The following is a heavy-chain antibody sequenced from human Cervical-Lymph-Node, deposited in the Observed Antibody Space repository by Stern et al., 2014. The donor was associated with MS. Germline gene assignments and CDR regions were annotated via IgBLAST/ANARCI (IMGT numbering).Heavy chain of an antibody. CDR2: FDPEDGET. V-gene: IGHV1-24*01. CDR3: ATLSGSAWTHFDY. D-gene: IGHD6-19*01. J-gene: IGHJ4*02. CDR1: GNTLTDLS. Sequence: QVQLVQSGAEVKKPGASVKVSCKVSGNTLTDLSMHWVRQAPGQGLEWMGGFDPEDGETVYAQKFQGRLTMTEDTSTDAASMELTSLRSEDTAVYYCATLSGSAWTHFDYWGQGTLVTVSS.